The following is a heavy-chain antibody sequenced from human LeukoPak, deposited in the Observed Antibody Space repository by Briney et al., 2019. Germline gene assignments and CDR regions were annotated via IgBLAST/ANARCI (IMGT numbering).Heavy chain of an antibody. CDR2: IWYDGSNK. CDR3: ARDTSVAGVGIDFDH. D-gene: IGHD6-19*01. CDR1: GFTFSYNG. V-gene: IGHV3-33*01. Sequence: GGSLRLSCAASGFTFSYNGMHWVRQAPGKGLEWVALIWYDGSNKYYADSVKGRFTISRDNSKNTLYLQMNSLRAEDTAVYYCARDTSVAGVGIDFDHWGQGTLVTVSS. J-gene: IGHJ4*02.